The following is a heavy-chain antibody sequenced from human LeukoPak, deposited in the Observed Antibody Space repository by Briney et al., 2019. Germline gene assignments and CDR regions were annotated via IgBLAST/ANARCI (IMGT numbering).Heavy chain of an antibody. V-gene: IGHV4-59*01. CDR3: ARLSHYYYYYYMDV. CDR1: GFTFSSYA. Sequence: GSLRLSCAASGFTFSSYAMSWIRQPPGKGLEWIGYIYYSGSTNYNPSLKSRVTISVDTSKNQFSLKLSSVTAADTAVYYCARLSHYYYYYYMDVWGKGTTVTVSS. CDR2: IYYSGST. J-gene: IGHJ6*03. D-gene: IGHD3-16*02.